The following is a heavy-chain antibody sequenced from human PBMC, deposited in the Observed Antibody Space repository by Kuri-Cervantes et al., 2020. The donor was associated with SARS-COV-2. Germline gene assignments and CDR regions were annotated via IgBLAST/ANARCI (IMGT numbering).Heavy chain of an antibody. J-gene: IGHJ5*02. V-gene: IGHV3-23*01. D-gene: IGHD6-13*01. CDR1: GFTFSSYA. Sequence: GESLKISCAASGFTFSSYAMSWVRQAPGKGLEWVSAISGSGGSTYYADSVKGRFTISRDNSKNTLYLQTNSLRADDTAVYYCARDERGYSSNWFDPWGQGTLVTVSS. CDR2: ISGSGGST. CDR3: ARDERGYSSNWFDP.